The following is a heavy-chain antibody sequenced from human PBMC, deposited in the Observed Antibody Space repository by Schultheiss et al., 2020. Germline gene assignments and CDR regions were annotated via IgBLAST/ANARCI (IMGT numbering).Heavy chain of an antibody. D-gene: IGHD4-23*01. CDR1: GYIFTDYY. J-gene: IGHJ3*02. CDR2: INLNTGVT. V-gene: IGHV1-2*02. Sequence: ASVPVSGKASGYIFTDYYIHWVRQAPGQGLEWMGWINLNTGVTKSAQKFEGGVIMTRDTSISAAYMEVTRLTSDDTAVYYCARPKDFGGNSHAFDIWGQGTMVTVAS. CDR3: ARPKDFGGNSHAFDI.